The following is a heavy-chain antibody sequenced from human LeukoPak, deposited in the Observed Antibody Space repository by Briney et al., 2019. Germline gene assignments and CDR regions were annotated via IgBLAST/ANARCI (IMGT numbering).Heavy chain of an antibody. CDR2: ISGSGGST. D-gene: IGHD3-10*01. CDR1: GFTFSSYA. J-gene: IGHJ4*02. V-gene: IGHV3-23*01. Sequence: GGSLRLSCAASGFTFSSYAMSWVRQAPGKGLEWVSAISGSGGSTYYADSVKGRFTISRDNSKNTLYLQMSSLRAEDTAVYYCARVIIPVVLWFGELLIPLDYWGQGTLVTVSS. CDR3: ARVIIPVVLWFGELLIPLDY.